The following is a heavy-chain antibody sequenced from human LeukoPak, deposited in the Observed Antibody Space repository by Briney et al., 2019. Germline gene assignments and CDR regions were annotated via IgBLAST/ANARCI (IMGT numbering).Heavy chain of an antibody. D-gene: IGHD3-16*02. Sequence: SQTLSLTCAISGDSASSNSAAWNWIRQSPSRGLEWLGRTYYRSKWYNDYAVSVKSRITINPDTSKNQFSLQLNSVTPEDTAVYYCARVMITFGGVIAGLYYFDYWGQGTLVTVSS. CDR1: GDSASSNSAA. J-gene: IGHJ4*02. V-gene: IGHV6-1*01. CDR2: TYYRSKWYN. CDR3: ARVMITFGGVIAGLYYFDY.